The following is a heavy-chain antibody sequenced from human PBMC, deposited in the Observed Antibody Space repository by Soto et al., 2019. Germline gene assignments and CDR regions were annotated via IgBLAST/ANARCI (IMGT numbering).Heavy chain of an antibody. D-gene: IGHD6-19*01. Sequence: ASVKFSCKSSGYTFTGYYMHWVRPAPGQGLEWMGWINPNSGGTNYAQKFQGWVTMTRDTSISTAYMELSRLRSDDTAVYYCARDGFPLEWLGLTPDYWGQGTLVTV. J-gene: IGHJ4*02. V-gene: IGHV1-2*04. CDR1: GYTFTGYY. CDR3: ARDGFPLEWLGLTPDY. CDR2: INPNSGGT.